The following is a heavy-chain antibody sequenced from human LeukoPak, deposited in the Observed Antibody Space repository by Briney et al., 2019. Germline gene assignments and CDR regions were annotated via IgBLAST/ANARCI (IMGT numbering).Heavy chain of an antibody. CDR3: ARDGDIVVVPAAIGYYGMDV. J-gene: IGHJ6*02. V-gene: IGHV3-53*01. Sequence: TGGSLRLSCAASGFTVSNNYMSWVRQAPGKGLEWVSVIHSGGTTNYADSVQGRFTISRDNSKTTVYLHMNSLRAEDTAVYYCARDGDIVVVPAAIGYYGMDVWGQGTTVTVSS. CDR1: GFTVSNNY. D-gene: IGHD2-2*01. CDR2: IHSGGTT.